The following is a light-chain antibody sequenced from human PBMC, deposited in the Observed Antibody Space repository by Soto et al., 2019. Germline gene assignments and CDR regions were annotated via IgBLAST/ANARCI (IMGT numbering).Light chain of an antibody. CDR2: RNN. Sequence: QSVLTQPPSASGTPGQRVTISCSGSSSNIGSNYVYWYQQLPGTAPKLLIYRNNQRPSGVPDRFSGSNSGTSASLAISGLRSEDEADYYCAAWDDSLSANWVFGGGTQLTVL. J-gene: IGLJ3*02. V-gene: IGLV1-47*01. CDR1: SSNIGSNY. CDR3: AAWDDSLSANWV.